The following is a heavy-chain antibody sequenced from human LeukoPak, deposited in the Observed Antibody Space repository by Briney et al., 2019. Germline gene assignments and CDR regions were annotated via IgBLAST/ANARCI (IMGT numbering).Heavy chain of an antibody. D-gene: IGHD4-17*01. Sequence: PSETLSLTCAVSGAFITNSHWWSWARQPPGKGLEWIDEIYHSGTTNYNPSLKSRVTMSVDKSKNQFSLKLSSVTAADTAVYYCATYFYGEYGSYYFDYWGQGTLVTVSS. CDR1: GAFITNSHW. CDR2: IYHSGTT. CDR3: ATYFYGEYGSYYFDY. J-gene: IGHJ4*02. V-gene: IGHV4-4*02.